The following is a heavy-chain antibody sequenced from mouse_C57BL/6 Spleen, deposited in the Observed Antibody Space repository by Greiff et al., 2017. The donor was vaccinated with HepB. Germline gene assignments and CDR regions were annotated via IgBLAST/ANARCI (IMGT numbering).Heavy chain of an antibody. CDR3: ASRDVRRCPFAY. V-gene: IGHV5-4*03. CDR1: GFTFSSYA. CDR2: ISDGGSYT. Sequence: DVMLVESGGGLVKPGGSLKLSCAASGFTFSSYAMSWVRHTPEKRLEWVATISDGGSYTYYPDNVKGRFTISRDNAKNNLYLQMIHLKSEDTAMYYCASRDVRRCPFAYWGQGTLVTVSA. J-gene: IGHJ3*01. D-gene: IGHD2-14*01.